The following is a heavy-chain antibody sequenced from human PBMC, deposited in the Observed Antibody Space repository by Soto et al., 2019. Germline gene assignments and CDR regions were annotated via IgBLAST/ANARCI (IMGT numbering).Heavy chain of an antibody. CDR3: AYSPPATVTTSAEYFQH. J-gene: IGHJ1*01. CDR1: GFSLSTSGVG. Sequence: QITLKESGPTLVKPTQTLTLTCTFSGFSLSTSGVGVGWIRQPPGKALEWLALIYWDDDKRYSPSLKTRLTITKDTSKNQVVLTMTNMDPVDTATYYCAYSPPATVTTSAEYFQHWGQDTLVTVSS. V-gene: IGHV2-5*02. D-gene: IGHD4-17*01. CDR2: IYWDDDK.